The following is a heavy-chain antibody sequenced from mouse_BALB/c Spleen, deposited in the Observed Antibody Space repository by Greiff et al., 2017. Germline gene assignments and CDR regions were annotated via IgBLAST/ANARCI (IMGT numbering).Heavy chain of an antibody. CDR1: GFSLTSYG. CDR3: ARDGGLKGPWFAY. Sequence: VKVVESGPGLVAPSQSLSITCTVSGFSLTSYGVHWVRQPPGKGLEWLGVIWAGGSTNYNSALMSRLSISKDNSKSQVFLKMNSLQTDDTAMYYCARDGGLKGPWFAYWGQGTLVTVSA. D-gene: IGHD1-3*01. V-gene: IGHV2-9*02. J-gene: IGHJ3*01. CDR2: IWAGGST.